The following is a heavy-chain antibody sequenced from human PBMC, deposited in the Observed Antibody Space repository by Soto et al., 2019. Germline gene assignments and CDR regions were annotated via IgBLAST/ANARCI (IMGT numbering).Heavy chain of an antibody. D-gene: IGHD3-16*01. V-gene: IGHV1-8*01. CDR2: MNPGSGDT. CDR3: ARMETFGSLNWFDP. J-gene: IGHJ5*02. Sequence: ASVKVSCKASGYSFTNNDVSWVRQATGQGLEWMGWMNPGSGDTGYAQKFQGRVTMTRDISIATAYMELSSLRSDDTAIYYCARMETFGSLNWFDPWGQGALVTAPQ. CDR1: GYSFTNND.